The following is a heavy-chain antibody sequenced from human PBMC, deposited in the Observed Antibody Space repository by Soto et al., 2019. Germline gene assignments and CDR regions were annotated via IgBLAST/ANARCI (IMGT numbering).Heavy chain of an antibody. CDR3: ARTLSWRRGPFDS. Sequence: EVQLVESGGGLIQPGGSLRLSCAASGFIFNTYSMNWVRQAPGKGLEWVSYISGSRQTIFYADSVRGRFTIPRDNANNSTYLQMVSLRDEDTAVYYCARTLSWRRGPFDSWGQGTLVTVSS. CDR1: GFIFNTYS. J-gene: IGHJ4*02. CDR2: ISGSRQTI. D-gene: IGHD2-15*01. V-gene: IGHV3-48*02.